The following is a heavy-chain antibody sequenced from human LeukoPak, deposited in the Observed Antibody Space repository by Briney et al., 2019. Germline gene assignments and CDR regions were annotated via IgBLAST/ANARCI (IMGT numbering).Heavy chain of an antibody. J-gene: IGHJ5*02. CDR1: GFTFSSYG. CDR2: IWYDGGNK. Sequence: PGGSLRLSCAASGFTFSSYGMHWVRQAPGKGLEWVAVIWYDGGNKFYADSVKGRFTISRDNSKNTLYLQMNSLKASDTAMYYCARHLRLWQNWFDPWGQGTLVTVSS. V-gene: IGHV3-33*01. CDR3: ARHLRLWQNWFDP. D-gene: IGHD5-18*01.